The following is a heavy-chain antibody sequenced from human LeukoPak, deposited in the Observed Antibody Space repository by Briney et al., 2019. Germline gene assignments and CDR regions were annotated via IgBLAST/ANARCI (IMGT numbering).Heavy chain of an antibody. CDR2: TSYDGIYK. J-gene: IGHJ4*02. Sequence: GGSLRLSCAASGFTFSTYGMHWVRQAPGKGLEWVAVTSYDGIYKYYADSVKGRFTISRDNSKNTLYLQMNSLRAEDTAVYYCAKGSGDGHNYLFDYWGQGTLVTVSS. D-gene: IGHD5-24*01. V-gene: IGHV3-30*18. CDR3: AKGSGDGHNYLFDY. CDR1: GFTFSTYG.